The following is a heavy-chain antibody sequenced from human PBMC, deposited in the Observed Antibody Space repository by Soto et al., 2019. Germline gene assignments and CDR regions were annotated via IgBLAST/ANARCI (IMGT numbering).Heavy chain of an antibody. CDR3: ARGLRFLETDY. V-gene: IGHV4-59*01. Sequence: SETLSLTCTVSGGSISSYYWSWIRQPPGKGLEWIGNIYYTGSTNYNPSLKSRVTISVDTPKNQFSLKLSSVTAADTAVYYCARGLRFLETDYWGRGTLVTVSS. CDR1: GGSISSYY. J-gene: IGHJ4*02. CDR2: IYYTGST. D-gene: IGHD3-3*01.